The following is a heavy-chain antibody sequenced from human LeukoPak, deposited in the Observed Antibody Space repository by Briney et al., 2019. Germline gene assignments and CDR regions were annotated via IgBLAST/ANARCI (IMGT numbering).Heavy chain of an antibody. D-gene: IGHD5-18*01. Sequence: PSETLSLTCAVYGGSFSGYYWSWIRQPPGKGLEWIGEINHSGSTNYNPSLKSRVTISIDTSKNQFSLKLSSVTAADTAVYYCARGRPLDTAMANFDYWGQGTLVTVPS. CDR2: INHSGST. CDR3: ARGRPLDTAMANFDY. V-gene: IGHV4-34*01. J-gene: IGHJ4*02. CDR1: GGSFSGYY.